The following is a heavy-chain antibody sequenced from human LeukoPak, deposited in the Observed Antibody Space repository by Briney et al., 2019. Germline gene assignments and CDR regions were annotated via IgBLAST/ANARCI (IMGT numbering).Heavy chain of an antibody. J-gene: IGHJ4*02. CDR1: GFTFSSYA. Sequence: GGSLRLSCAASGFTFSSYAMSWVRQAPGKGLEWVSAISGSGGSTYYADSVKGRFTISRDNSKNTLYLQMNSLRAEDTAVYYCAKGSRSSGYYFNFDYWGQGTLVTVSS. CDR2: ISGSGGST. V-gene: IGHV3-23*01. CDR3: AKGSRSSGYYFNFDY. D-gene: IGHD3-22*01.